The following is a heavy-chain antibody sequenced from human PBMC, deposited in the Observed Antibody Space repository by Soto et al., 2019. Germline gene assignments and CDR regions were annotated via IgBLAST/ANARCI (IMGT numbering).Heavy chain of an antibody. CDR1: GFTFSTYW. D-gene: IGHD2-21*01. V-gene: IGHV3-7*01. Sequence: EVQLVDSGGGLVQPGGSLRLSCVVSGFTFSTYWMTWVRQAPGKGLVWVANIKQDGSEKYYVDSVKGRFTISRDYAKRSLYLQMTSLRAEDTAVYYCARSGAGYRDRPSDFWVQGTLVTVSS. J-gene: IGHJ4*02. CDR3: ARSGAGYRDRPSDF. CDR2: IKQDGSEK.